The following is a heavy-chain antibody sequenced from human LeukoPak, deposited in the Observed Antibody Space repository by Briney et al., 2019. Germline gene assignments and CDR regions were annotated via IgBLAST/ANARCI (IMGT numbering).Heavy chain of an antibody. J-gene: IGHJ2*01. CDR1: GYTFTDYN. Sequence: ASVKVSCKASGYTFTDYNFSWVRQAPGQGLEWMGWISTYNGNTKYAQNLQGRVTMATDTSTSTAYMELRSLRSDDTAVYYCARDLDWVFDLWGRGTLVTVPS. CDR2: ISTYNGNT. V-gene: IGHV1-18*01. CDR3: ARDLDWVFDL. D-gene: IGHD3-9*01.